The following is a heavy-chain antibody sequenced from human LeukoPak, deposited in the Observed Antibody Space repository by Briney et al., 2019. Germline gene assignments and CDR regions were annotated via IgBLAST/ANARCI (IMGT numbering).Heavy chain of an antibody. D-gene: IGHD2-15*01. CDR2: IYPGDSDT. CDR1: GYSFTSYW. CDR3: ERRQGYCSGGSCQGMDV. Sequence: PGESLKISCKGSGYSFTSYWIGWVRQMPGKGLEWMGIIYPGDSDTRYSPSFQGQVTISADKSISTAYLQWSSLKASDTAMYYCERRQGYCSGGSCQGMDVWGKGTTVTVSS. V-gene: IGHV5-51*01. J-gene: IGHJ6*03.